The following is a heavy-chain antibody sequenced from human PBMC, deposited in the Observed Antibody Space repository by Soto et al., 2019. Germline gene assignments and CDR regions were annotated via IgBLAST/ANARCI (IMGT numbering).Heavy chain of an antibody. D-gene: IGHD4-17*01. CDR2: IYYSGST. CDR3: AREGRWYLDY. Sequence: TLSLTCTVSGGSISSGGYYWSWIRQHPGKGLEWIGYIYYSGSTYYNPSLKSRVTISVDTSKNQFSLKLSSVTAADTAVYYCAREGRWYLDYWGQGTLVTVSS. J-gene: IGHJ4*02. V-gene: IGHV4-31*03. CDR1: GGSISSGGYY.